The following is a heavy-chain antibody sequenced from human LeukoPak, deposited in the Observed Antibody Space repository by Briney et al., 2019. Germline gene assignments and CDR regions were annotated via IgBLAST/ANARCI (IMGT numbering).Heavy chain of an antibody. CDR3: ARGDYYYDSSGFSPGHDAFDI. J-gene: IGHJ3*02. CDR1: GGSFSGYY. Sequence: SEALSLTCAVYGGSFSGYYWSWIRQPPGKGLEWIGEINHSGSTNYNPSLKSRVTTSVDTSKNQFSLKLSSVTAADTAVYYCARGDYYYDSSGFSPGHDAFDIWGQGTMVTVSS. CDR2: INHSGST. D-gene: IGHD3-22*01. V-gene: IGHV4-34*01.